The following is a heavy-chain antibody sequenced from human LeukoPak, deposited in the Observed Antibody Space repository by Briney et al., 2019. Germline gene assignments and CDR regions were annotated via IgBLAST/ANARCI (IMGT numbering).Heavy chain of an antibody. CDR3: ARLTPPFDY. V-gene: IGHV3-74*01. Sequence: GGSLRLSCAASGFTFSNYWMHWVRQAPGKGLVWVARINSDGSTTNYADSVKGRFTISRDNAKNTLYLQMNSLSAEDTAVYYCARLTPPFDYWGQGTLVTVSS. J-gene: IGHJ4*02. CDR1: GFTFSNYW. D-gene: IGHD3-16*01. CDR2: INSDGSTT.